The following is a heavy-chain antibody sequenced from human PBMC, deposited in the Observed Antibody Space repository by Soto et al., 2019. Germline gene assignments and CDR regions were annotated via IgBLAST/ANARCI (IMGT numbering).Heavy chain of an antibody. CDR1: GFTVSSNY. CDR2: IYSGGST. CDR3: ARGYCSGGSCLLDY. V-gene: IGHV3-53*01. J-gene: IGHJ4*02. D-gene: IGHD2-15*01. Sequence: PGGSLRLSCAASGFTVSSNYMSWVRQAPGKGLEWVSVIYSGGSTYYADSVKGRFTISRDNSKNTLYLQMNSLRAEDTAVYYCARGYCSGGSCLLDYWGQGTLVTVSS.